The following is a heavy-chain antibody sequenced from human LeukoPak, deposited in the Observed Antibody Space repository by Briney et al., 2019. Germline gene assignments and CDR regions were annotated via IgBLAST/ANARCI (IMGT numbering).Heavy chain of an antibody. J-gene: IGHJ4*02. CDR2: ISSSSSYI. Sequence: GGSPRLFCAASGFTFSSYSMNWVRQAPGKGLEWVSYISSSSSYIYYADSVKGRFTISRDNAKHSLYLKMNSLRAEDTAEYYCAREASGSYSDYWGQGTLVTASP. D-gene: IGHD1-26*01. CDR3: AREASGSYSDY. V-gene: IGHV3-21*01. CDR1: GFTFSSYS.